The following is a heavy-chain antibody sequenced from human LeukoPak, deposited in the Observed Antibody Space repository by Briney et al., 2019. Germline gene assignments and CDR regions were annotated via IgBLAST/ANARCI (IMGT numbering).Heavy chain of an antibody. CDR3: AREQEYSSSPLFDP. V-gene: IGHV1-69*05. D-gene: IGHD6-13*01. Sequence: VASVKVSCKASGGTFSSYAISWVRQAPGQGLEWMGGIIPIFGTANYAQKFQGRVTITTDESTSTAYMELSSLRSEDTAVYYCAREQEYSSSPLFDPWGQGTLVTVSS. CDR2: IIPIFGTA. J-gene: IGHJ5*02. CDR1: GGTFSSYA.